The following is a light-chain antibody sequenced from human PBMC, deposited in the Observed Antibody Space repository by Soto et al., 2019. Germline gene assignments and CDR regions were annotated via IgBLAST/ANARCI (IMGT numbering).Light chain of an antibody. CDR1: QSVSSSY. J-gene: IGKJ4*01. CDR3: QQRYNWPPLT. Sequence: EIVLTQSPGTLSLSPGEGATLSCRASQSVSSSYLAWYQQKPGQAPRLLIYNASQRATGIPARFTGSGSGTDFTLTISSLGPEDFAVYYCQQRYNWPPLTFGGGTKVEIK. CDR2: NAS. V-gene: IGKV3-11*01.